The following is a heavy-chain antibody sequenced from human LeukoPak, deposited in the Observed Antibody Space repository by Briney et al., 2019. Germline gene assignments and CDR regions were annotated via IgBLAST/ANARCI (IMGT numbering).Heavy chain of an antibody. CDR3: ARDRGWEYQLLIDAFDI. Sequence: APVKVSCKASGYTFTGYYMHRVRQAPGQGLEWMGWINPNSGGTNYAQKFQGRVTMTRDTSISTAYMELSRLRSDDTAVYYCARDRGWEYQLLIDAFDIWGQGTMVTVSS. J-gene: IGHJ3*02. CDR1: GYTFTGYY. D-gene: IGHD2-2*01. CDR2: INPNSGGT. V-gene: IGHV1-2*02.